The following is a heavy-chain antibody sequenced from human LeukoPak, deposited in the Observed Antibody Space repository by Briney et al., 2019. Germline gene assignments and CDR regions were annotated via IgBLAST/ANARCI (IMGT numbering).Heavy chain of an antibody. Sequence: ASVKVSDKASGYTFTSYAMNWVRQAPGQGLEWMGWINTNTGNPTYAQGFTGRFVFSLDTSVSTAYLQISSLKAEDTAVYYCARFNYDFWSPLDNWFDPWGQGTLVTVSS. CDR3: ARFNYDFWSPLDNWFDP. J-gene: IGHJ5*02. CDR2: INTNTGNP. CDR1: GYTFTSYA. D-gene: IGHD3-3*01. V-gene: IGHV7-4-1*02.